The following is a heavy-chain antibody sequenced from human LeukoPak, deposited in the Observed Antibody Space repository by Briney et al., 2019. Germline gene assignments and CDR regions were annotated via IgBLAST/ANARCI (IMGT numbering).Heavy chain of an antibody. CDR2: IYPGDSGT. D-gene: IGHD3-22*01. V-gene: IGHV5-51*03. CDR1: GYSFTSYW. J-gene: IGHJ3*02. Sequence: GESLKISCKGSGYSFTSYWIGWVRQMPGKGLEWMGIIYPGDSGTRYSPSFQGQVTISADKSISTAYLQWSSLKASDNASDYFARLLYDSGGEASGTFNIWGQGTMATSSS. CDR3: ARLLYDSGGEASGTFNI.